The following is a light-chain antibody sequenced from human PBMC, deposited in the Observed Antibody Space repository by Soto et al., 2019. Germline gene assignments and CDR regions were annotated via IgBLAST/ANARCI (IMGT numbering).Light chain of an antibody. V-gene: IGKV1-39*01. CDR1: QAISSL. Sequence: DIHMTQFPSSLSASVGEKVTITCRASQAISSLLNWYQQKPGKAPRLLIHHASSLESGVPSRFSCSGSGTDFTLTISNLQPEDSATYYCQQSHSTPPDTFGQGTKLEIK. CDR3: QQSHSTPPDT. CDR2: HAS. J-gene: IGKJ2*01.